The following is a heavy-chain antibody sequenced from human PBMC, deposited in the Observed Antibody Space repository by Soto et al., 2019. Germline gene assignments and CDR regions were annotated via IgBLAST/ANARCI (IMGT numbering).Heavy chain of an antibody. CDR1: GFTFSDYY. Sequence: QVQLVESGGGLVKPGGSLRLSCAASGFTFSDYYMSWIRQAPGKGLEWVSYISSSGSTIYYADSVKGRFNISRDNAKNSLNLQMNSLRAEDTAVYYCARDPPNYCSSTSCYKYYFDYWGQGTLVTVSS. D-gene: IGHD2-2*01. J-gene: IGHJ4*02. V-gene: IGHV3-11*01. CDR3: ARDPPNYCSSTSCYKYYFDY. CDR2: ISSSGSTI.